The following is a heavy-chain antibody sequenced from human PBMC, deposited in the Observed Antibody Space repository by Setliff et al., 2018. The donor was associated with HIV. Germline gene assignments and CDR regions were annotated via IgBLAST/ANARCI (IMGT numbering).Heavy chain of an antibody. CDR2: IYYTGHT. Sequence: PSETLSLTCTVTGGSITTNNYYWGWIRQPPGKGLEWIGTIYYTGHTFYDPSLKSQVTTSVDTSKNQFSLQLNSATAADTAVYYCARSPGVDTNMAFDYWGQGTLVTVSS. CDR3: ARSPGVDTNMAFDY. CDR1: GGSITTNNYY. V-gene: IGHV4-39*07. D-gene: IGHD5-18*01. J-gene: IGHJ4*02.